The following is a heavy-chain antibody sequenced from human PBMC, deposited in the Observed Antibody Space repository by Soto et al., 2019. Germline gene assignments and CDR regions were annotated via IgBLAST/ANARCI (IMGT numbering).Heavy chain of an antibody. Sequence: GGSQRLPCAASGFNFGDYWMHWVRQAQGKGLVWVSRINRDGSSTSYADSVKGRVTISRDTAKNTLYLQMNSLRAEDTAVYYCAREIVTTGEYYFDSWGLGTLVTVSS. CDR1: GFNFGDYW. CDR3: AREIVTTGEYYFDS. V-gene: IGHV3-74*01. D-gene: IGHD1-1*01. J-gene: IGHJ4*02. CDR2: INRDGSST.